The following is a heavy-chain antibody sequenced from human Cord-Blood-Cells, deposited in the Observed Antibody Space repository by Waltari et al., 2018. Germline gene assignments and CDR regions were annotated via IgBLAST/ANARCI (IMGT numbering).Heavy chain of an antibody. CDR3: ARSGVGYSGYDFWFDP. Sequence: QVQLQESGPGLVKPSQTLSLTCTVSGGSISSGGYYWSWIRQHPGKGLGWIGYIYYSGRTYYNPSLKSRVTISVDTSKNQFSLKLSSVTAADTAVYYCARSGVGYSGYDFWFDPWGQGTLGTVSP. D-gene: IGHD5-12*01. CDR1: GGSISSGGYY. V-gene: IGHV4-31*03. CDR2: IYYSGRT. J-gene: IGHJ5*02.